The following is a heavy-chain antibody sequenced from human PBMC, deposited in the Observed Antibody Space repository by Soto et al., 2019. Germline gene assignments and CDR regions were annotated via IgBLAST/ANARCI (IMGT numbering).Heavy chain of an antibody. CDR2: ISYDGNKR. D-gene: IGHD1-1*01. J-gene: IGHJ6*03. Sequence: QVQLVESGGGVVQPGGSLTRSCAASGFIFSNFGMHWVRQAPGKGLEWLAVISYDGNKRYYSDSVKGRFTISRDNSDNTLYLQMNTLKADDTAVYFCAKDRTIAYYYMDVWGRGSTVTVSS. CDR1: GFIFSNFG. CDR3: AKDRTIAYYYMDV. V-gene: IGHV3-30*18.